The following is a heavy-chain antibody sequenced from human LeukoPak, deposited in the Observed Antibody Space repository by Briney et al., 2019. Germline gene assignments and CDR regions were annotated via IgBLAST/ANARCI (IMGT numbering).Heavy chain of an antibody. V-gene: IGHV3-21*01. CDR3: ASTYYYDSSGSLDY. CDR2: ISSSSSYI. D-gene: IGHD3-22*01. J-gene: IGHJ4*02. CDR1: GGSFSGYY. Sequence: ETLSLTCAVYGGSFSGYYWSWIRQPPGKGLEWVSSISSSSSYIYYADSVKGRFTISRDNAKNSLYLQMNSLRAEDTAVYYCASTYYYDSSGSLDYWGQGTLVTVSS.